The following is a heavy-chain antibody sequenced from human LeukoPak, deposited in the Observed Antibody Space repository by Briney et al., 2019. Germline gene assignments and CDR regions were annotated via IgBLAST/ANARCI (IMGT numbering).Heavy chain of an antibody. CDR2: IYYSGST. V-gene: IGHV4-59*01. Sequence: SETLSLTCTVSGGSISSYYWSWIRQPPGKGLEWIGYIYYSGSTNYNPSLKGRVTISVDTSKNQFSLKLSSVTAADTAVYYCAAVSYYYENYFDYWGQGTLVTVSS. CDR3: AAVSYYYENYFDY. D-gene: IGHD3-22*01. CDR1: GGSISSYY. J-gene: IGHJ4*02.